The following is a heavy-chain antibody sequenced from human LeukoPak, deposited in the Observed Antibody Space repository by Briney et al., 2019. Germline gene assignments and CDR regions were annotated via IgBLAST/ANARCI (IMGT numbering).Heavy chain of an antibody. Sequence: SETLSLTCTVSGGSISSYYWSWIRQPAGKGLEWIGRIYTSGSTNYNPSLKSRVTMSVDMSKNQFSLKLSSVTAADTAVYYCARVDYDSSGYPFDYWGQGTLVTVSS. J-gene: IGHJ4*02. CDR3: ARVDYDSSGYPFDY. D-gene: IGHD3-22*01. V-gene: IGHV4-4*07. CDR2: IYTSGST. CDR1: GGSISSYY.